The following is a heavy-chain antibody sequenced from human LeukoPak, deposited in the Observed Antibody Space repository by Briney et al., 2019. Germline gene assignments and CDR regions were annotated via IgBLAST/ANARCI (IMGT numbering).Heavy chain of an antibody. CDR1: GLTFSDYS. D-gene: IGHD6-13*01. Sequence: GGSLGLSCAASGLTFSDYSMTWVRQAPGKGLFWVSGISAGGGSTYYADSVKGRFTISRDNSRNTLHLQMDSLRAEDTAVYYCAKDAAGPEYWGQGTLVTVSS. CDR2: ISAGGGST. CDR3: AKDAAGPEY. J-gene: IGHJ4*02. V-gene: IGHV3-23*01.